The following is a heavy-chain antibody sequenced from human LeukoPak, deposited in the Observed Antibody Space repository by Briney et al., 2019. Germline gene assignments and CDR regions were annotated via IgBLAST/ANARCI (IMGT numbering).Heavy chain of an antibody. Sequence: ASVKVSCKPSGYTFSDYYIHWVRQAPGQGLEWMGWINPNSGGTNYAQKFQGRVTMTRDTSISTAYMELSRLRADDTAVYYCARGSFSADAPLVLDYFHHWGQGPLVTDSS. CDR1: GYTFSDYY. CDR2: INPNSGGT. J-gene: IGHJ1*01. CDR3: ARGSFSADAPLVLDYFHH. V-gene: IGHV1-2*02. D-gene: IGHD5-18*01.